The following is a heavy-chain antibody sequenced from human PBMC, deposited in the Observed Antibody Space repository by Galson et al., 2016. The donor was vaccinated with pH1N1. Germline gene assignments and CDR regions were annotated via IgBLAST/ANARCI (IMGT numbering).Heavy chain of an antibody. CDR1: GGSVSSSSYY. CDR3: ATIKAVSGPLYMDV. J-gene: IGHJ6*03. Sequence: TLSLTCTVSGGSVSSSSYYWGWIRQPPGRGLEWIGSFYDRGSTYYNPALTSRVAISVDMSNNQFSLKVNSVTAADAAVYYCATIKAVSGPLYMDVWGKGTTVTVSS. D-gene: IGHD5/OR15-5a*01. CDR2: FYDRGST. V-gene: IGHV4-39*07.